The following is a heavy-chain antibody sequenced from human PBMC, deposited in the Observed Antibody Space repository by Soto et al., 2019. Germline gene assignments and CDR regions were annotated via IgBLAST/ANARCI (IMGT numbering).Heavy chain of an antibody. CDR1: GFTFSDYA. J-gene: IGHJ4*02. V-gene: IGHV3-23*01. CDR2: ITRGGTT. Sequence: DVQLLESGGGLVQPGGSLRLDCAVSGFTFSDYAMNWVRQIPGKGLQWVSSITRGGTTFYADSVKGRFTISRDNARXXLYLQMNSLRVEDTAIYYCARDHCNTDRCITGFDFWGQGILVTASS. CDR3: ARDHCNTDRCITGFDF. D-gene: IGHD1-20*01.